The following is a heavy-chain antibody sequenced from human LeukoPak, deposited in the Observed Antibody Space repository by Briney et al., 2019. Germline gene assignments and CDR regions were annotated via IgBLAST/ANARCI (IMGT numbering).Heavy chain of an antibody. D-gene: IGHD5-18*01. CDR2: IIPIFGTA. CDR3: ASLEYSYALPGY. V-gene: IGHV1-69*06. Sequence: SVKVSCKASGGTFSSYAISWVGQAPGQGLEWMGGIIPIFGTANYAQKFQGRVTITADKSTSTAYMELSSLRSEDTAVYYCASLEYSYALPGYWGQGTLVTVSS. CDR1: GGTFSSYA. J-gene: IGHJ4*02.